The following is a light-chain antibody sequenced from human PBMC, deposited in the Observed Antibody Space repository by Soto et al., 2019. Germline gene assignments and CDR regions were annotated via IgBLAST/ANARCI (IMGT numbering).Light chain of an antibody. CDR1: QSFSSY. J-gene: IGKJ2*01. Sequence: EIVLTQSPATLSLSPGERATLSCSASQSFSSYLAWYQQKPGQAPRLLIYDASNRATGIPARFSGSGSGTDFTLTISSLEPEDFAVHYCQQRSNWPPYTFGQGTKLEIK. V-gene: IGKV3-11*01. CDR3: QQRSNWPPYT. CDR2: DAS.